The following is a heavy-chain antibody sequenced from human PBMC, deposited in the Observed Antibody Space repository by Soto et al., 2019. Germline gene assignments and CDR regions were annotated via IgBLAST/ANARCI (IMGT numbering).Heavy chain of an antibody. CDR1: GYTFTSYY. V-gene: IGHV1-46*01. D-gene: IGHD2-15*01. J-gene: IGHJ3*02. CDR3: ARDLGVVPPHEAFDI. Sequence: GAPVKSSSKAPGYTFTSYYMHWGRQPLEQELEWMGIINPSGGSTSYAQKFQGRVTMTRDTSTSTVYMELSSLRSEDTAVYYCARDLGVVPPHEAFDIWGQGTMVTVSS. CDR2: INPSGGST.